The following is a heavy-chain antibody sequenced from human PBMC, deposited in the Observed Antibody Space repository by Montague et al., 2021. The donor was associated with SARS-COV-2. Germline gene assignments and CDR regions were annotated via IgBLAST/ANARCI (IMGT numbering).Heavy chain of an antibody. J-gene: IGHJ6*02. CDR3: ARGLPSQMVAGAIPNYSRDV. D-gene: IGHD2-15*01. CDR1: GASISSGGFY. V-gene: IGHV4-31*03. CDR2: IYYSGTT. Sequence: TLSLTCTVSGASISSGGFYWSWLRQHPRKGLEWIGFIYYSGTTYHNPSLKSRLTISIDTSKNQFSLKLSSVTAADTAVYYCARGLPSQMVAGAIPNYSRDVWGQGTTDTVSS.